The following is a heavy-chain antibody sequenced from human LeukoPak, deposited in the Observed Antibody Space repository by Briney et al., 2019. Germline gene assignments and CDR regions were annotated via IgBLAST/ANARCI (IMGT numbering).Heavy chain of an antibody. CDR1: GFTFSSYS. CDR3: ARGGCSGGSCYFDY. Sequence: PGGSLRLSCAASGFTFSSYSMNWVRQAPGKGLEWVAYISSSSSTIYYADSVKGRFTISRDNAKNSLYLQMNSLRAEDTAVYYCARGGCSGGSCYFDYWGQGTLVTVSS. J-gene: IGHJ4*02. D-gene: IGHD2-15*01. V-gene: IGHV3-48*01. CDR2: ISSSSSTI.